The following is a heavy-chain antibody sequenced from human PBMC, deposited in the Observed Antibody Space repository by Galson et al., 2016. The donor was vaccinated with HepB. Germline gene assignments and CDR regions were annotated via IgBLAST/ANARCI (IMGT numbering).Heavy chain of an antibody. D-gene: IGHD2-15*01. CDR1: GFSFSTYA. CDR3: LRDPGYCSPSRCLSDAFDV. Sequence: SLRLSCAASGFSFSTYAMHWVRQAPGKGLEWVSVISFDGTNQVYADSVKGRFTVSRDNSKKMLYVHMSSLRPEDTAVYYCLRDPGYCSPSRCLSDAFDVWGHGTVVTVSS. CDR2: ISFDGTNQ. J-gene: IGHJ3*01. V-gene: IGHV3-30-3*01.